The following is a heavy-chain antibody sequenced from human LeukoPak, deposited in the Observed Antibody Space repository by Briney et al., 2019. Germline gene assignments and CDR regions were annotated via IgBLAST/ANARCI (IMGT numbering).Heavy chain of an antibody. D-gene: IGHD2-15*01. CDR1: GYRFSSYW. CDR3: VRALGYCSSGSCYYYDY. V-gene: IGHV5-51*01. Sequence: GESLKISFKGSGYRFSSYWIGWVRQMPGKGLEWMGIIYPGDSETSYSPSFQGQVTISADKSISTAYLQWSSLKASATAMYYCVRALGYCSSGSCYYYDYWGQGTLVTVSS. CDR2: IYPGDSET. J-gene: IGHJ4*02.